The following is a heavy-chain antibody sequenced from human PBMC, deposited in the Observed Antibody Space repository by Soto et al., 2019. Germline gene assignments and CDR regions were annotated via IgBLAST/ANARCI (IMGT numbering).Heavy chain of an antibody. CDR2: IIPIFGTA. CDR3: ARTRCSSTSCYAWDVYYYYGMDV. CDR1: GGTFSSYA. J-gene: IGHJ6*02. Sequence: QVQLVQSGAEVKKPGSSVKVSCKASGGTFSSYAISWVRQAPGQGLEWMGGIIPIFGTANYAQKFQGRVTITADESTSTAYMELSSLRSEDTAVYYCARTRCSSTSCYAWDVYYYYGMDVWGQGTTVTVSS. D-gene: IGHD2-2*01. V-gene: IGHV1-69*01.